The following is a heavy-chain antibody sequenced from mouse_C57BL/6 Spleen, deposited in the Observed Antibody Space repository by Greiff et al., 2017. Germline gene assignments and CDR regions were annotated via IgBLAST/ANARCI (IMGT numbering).Heavy chain of an antibody. D-gene: IGHD6-1*01. V-gene: IGHV3-6*01. CDR1: GYSITSGYY. Sequence: ESGPGLVKPSQSLSLTCSVTGYSITSGYYWNWIRQFPGNKLEWMGYISYDGSNNYNPSLKNRISITRDTSKNQFFLKLNSVTTEDTATXYCASLSYYFDYWGQGTTLTVSS. J-gene: IGHJ2*01. CDR2: ISYDGSN. CDR3: ASLSYYFDY.